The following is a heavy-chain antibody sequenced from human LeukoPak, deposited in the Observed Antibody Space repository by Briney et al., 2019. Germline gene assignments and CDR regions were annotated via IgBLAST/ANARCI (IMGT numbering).Heavy chain of an antibody. CDR2: ISSSGSTI. CDR1: GFTFSSYR. D-gene: IGHD3-22*01. Sequence: GGSLRLSCAASGFTFSSYRMNWVRQAPGKGLEWVSYISSSGSTIYYADSVKGRFTISRDNAKNSLYLQMNSLRAEDTAVYYCARGGGGYDSSGYGFLDYWGQGTLVTVSS. CDR3: ARGGGGYDSSGYGFLDY. V-gene: IGHV3-48*04. J-gene: IGHJ4*02.